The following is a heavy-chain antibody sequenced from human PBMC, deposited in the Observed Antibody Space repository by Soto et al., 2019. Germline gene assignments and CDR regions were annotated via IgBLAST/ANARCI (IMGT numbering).Heavy chain of an antibody. V-gene: IGHV3-74*01. J-gene: IGHJ5*02. D-gene: IGHD2-15*01. CDR3: AREFCSGGNSNTYYFDP. CDR1: GLTFNRYW. CDR2: INTDGSNT. Sequence: GGSLRLSCAASGLTFNRYWMHWVRHAPGKGLVWVSHINTDGSNTNYADSVKGRFTISRDNAKSTLFLQMNSLRDEDTAVYYCAREFCSGGNSNTYYFDPRRRGSPVTASS.